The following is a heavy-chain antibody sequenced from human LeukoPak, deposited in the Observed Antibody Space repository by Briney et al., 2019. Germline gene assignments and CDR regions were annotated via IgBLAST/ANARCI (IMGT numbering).Heavy chain of an antibody. Sequence: GGSLRLSCAASGFTFGSYAMSWVRQAPGKGLEWVSSVSANGGSTYYADSVKGRLTISRDNSKNTLYLQMNSLRAEDTAVYYCAKDLEWLSYFDYWGQGTLVTVSS. CDR3: AKDLEWLSYFDY. J-gene: IGHJ4*02. V-gene: IGHV3-23*01. D-gene: IGHD3-3*01. CDR2: VSANGGST. CDR1: GFTFGSYA.